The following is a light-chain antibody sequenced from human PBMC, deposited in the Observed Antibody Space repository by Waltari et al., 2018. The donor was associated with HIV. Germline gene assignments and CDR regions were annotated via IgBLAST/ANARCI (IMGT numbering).Light chain of an antibody. J-gene: IGLJ3*02. V-gene: IGLV1-44*01. CDR3: AAWDDSLKGV. CDR1: SSHIGSNP. CDR2: SNN. Sequence: QSVLPQPPSASGTPGQRVTIPCSGRSSHIGSNPINWYQQLPGTAPKLLMYSNNQRPSGVPDRFSGSKSGTSASLVISVLQSEDEGDYYCAAWDDSLKGVFGGGTKLTVL.